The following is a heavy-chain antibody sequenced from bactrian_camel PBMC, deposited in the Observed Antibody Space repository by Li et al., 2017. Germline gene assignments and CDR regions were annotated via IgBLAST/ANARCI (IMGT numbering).Heavy chain of an antibody. CDR3: AADATIVTKAGCYVGFIPEYDF. CDR2: IDAYDST. CDR1: ADTYNRAC. Sequence: HVQLVESGGGSVQAGGSLRLSCAASADTYNRACLGWFRQAPGKGREGVAQIDAYDSTNYADSVKGRFTISHDSAKNTVYLQLNNLKSDDTAMYYCAADATIVTKAGCYVGFIPEYDFRGQGTQVTVS. J-gene: IGHJ4*01. V-gene: IGHV3S1*01. D-gene: IGHD4*01.